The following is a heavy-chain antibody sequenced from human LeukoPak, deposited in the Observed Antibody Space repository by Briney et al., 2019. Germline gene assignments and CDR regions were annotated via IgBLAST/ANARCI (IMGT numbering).Heavy chain of an antibody. V-gene: IGHV1-18*01. CDR3: ARVLRYDFWSAYYFDY. Sequence: GASVKVSCKASGYTFNSYDISWVRQAPGQGLEWMAWISTYNGNTNYALKVQGRATMTTDTSTSTAYMELRSLRPDDTAVYYCARVLRYDFWSAYYFDYWGQGTLVTVSS. J-gene: IGHJ4*02. D-gene: IGHD3-3*01. CDR1: GYTFNSYD. CDR2: ISTYNGNT.